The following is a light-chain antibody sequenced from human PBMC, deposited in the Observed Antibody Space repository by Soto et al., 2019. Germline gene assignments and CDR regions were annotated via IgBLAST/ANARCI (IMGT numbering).Light chain of an antibody. CDR2: GAS. J-gene: IGKJ1*01. CDR1: QTISTW. Sequence: DIQMTQSPSTLSASVGYRSTLTCRASQTISTWLAWYQPTPGKDPDLLIYGASTLESGVPSRFSGSGSGTEFTLPISSLQPDDFATYYCHQYKSYWTVGKGTKV. CDR3: HQYKSYWT. V-gene: IGKV1-5*01.